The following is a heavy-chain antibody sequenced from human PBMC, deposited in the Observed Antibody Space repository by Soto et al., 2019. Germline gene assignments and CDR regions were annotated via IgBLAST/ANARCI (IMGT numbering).Heavy chain of an antibody. CDR1: GFTFSSYS. CDR2: ISSSSSYI. J-gene: IGHJ6*02. V-gene: IGHV3-21*01. CDR3: ARDLYYYDSSGYFTHYYYYGMDV. D-gene: IGHD3-22*01. Sequence: GGSLRLSCAASGFTFSSYSMNWVRQAPGKGLEWVSSISSSSSYIYYADSVKGRFTISRDNTKNSLYLQMNSLRAEDTAVYYCARDLYYYDSSGYFTHYYYYGMDVWGQGTTVTVSS.